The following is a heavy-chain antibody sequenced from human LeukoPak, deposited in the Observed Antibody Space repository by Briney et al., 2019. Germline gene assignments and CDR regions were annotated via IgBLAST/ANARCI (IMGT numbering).Heavy chain of an antibody. D-gene: IGHD1-26*01. V-gene: IGHV1-69*06. CDR3: ARVHAELLDAFDI. Sequence: RASVKVSCKASGGTFSSYAISWVRQAPGQGLEWMGGIIPIFGTANYAQKFQGRVTITADKSTSTAYMELSSLRSEDTAVYYCARVHAELLDAFDIWGQGTMVTVSS. J-gene: IGHJ3*02. CDR2: IIPIFGTA. CDR1: GGTFSSYA.